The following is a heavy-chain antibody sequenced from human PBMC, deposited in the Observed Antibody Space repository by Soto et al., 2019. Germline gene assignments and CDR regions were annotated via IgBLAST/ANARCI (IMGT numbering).Heavy chain of an antibody. D-gene: IGHD1-7*01. V-gene: IGHV4-59*08. CDR1: GGTMSSYF. CDR2: ISDSGST. J-gene: IGHJ4*02. CDR3: ATMGTPATGLYYFDY. Sequence: SETLSLTCTVSGGTMSSYFWSWIRQPPGRGLEWIGYISDSGSTNYKTSLKSRVTISVDTSKNQFSLNLSFVTAADTAVYYCATMGTPATGLYYFDYWGQGTLVTV.